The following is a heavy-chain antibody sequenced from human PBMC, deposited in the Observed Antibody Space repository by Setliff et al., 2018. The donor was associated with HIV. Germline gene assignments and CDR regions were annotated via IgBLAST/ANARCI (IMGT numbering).Heavy chain of an antibody. CDR2: MNSRSGNI. CDR1: GYTFTSYG. Sequence: ASVKVSCKASGYTFTSYGISWVRQAPGQGLEWMGWMNSRSGNIRYAQKFQGRVTMTRDTSISTAYMEFNSLTSDDTAVYYCARPRVFDSFDVWGQGTMVTVSS. CDR3: ARPRVFDSFDV. J-gene: IGHJ3*01. V-gene: IGHV1-8*02.